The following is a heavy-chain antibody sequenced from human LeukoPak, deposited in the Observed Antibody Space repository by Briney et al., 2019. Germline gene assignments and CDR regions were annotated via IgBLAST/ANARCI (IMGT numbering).Heavy chain of an antibody. CDR1: GGSISSGGYY. J-gene: IGHJ4*02. CDR3: ARVYVGAGTHYYDSSGYYYFDY. Sequence: PSQTLSLTCTVSGGSISSGGYYWSWIRQPPGKGLEWIGYIYHSGSTYYNPSLKSRVTIPVDRSKNQFSLKLSSVTAADTAVYYCARVYVGAGTHYYDSSGYYYFDYWGQGTLVTVSS. D-gene: IGHD3-22*01. V-gene: IGHV4-30-2*01. CDR2: IYHSGST.